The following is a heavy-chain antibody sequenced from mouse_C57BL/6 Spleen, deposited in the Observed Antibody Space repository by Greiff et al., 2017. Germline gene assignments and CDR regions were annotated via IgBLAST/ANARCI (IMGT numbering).Heavy chain of an antibody. V-gene: IGHV5-4*01. CDR1: GFTFSSYA. CDR2: ISDGGSYT. CDR3: ARDGYYDYDGFAY. D-gene: IGHD2-4*01. Sequence: EVKLMESGGGLVKPGGSLKLSCAASGFTFSSYAMSWVRQTPEKRLEWVATISDGGSYTYYPATVKGRFTISRDNAKNNLYLQMSHLKSEDTAMYYCARDGYYDYDGFAYWGQGTLVTVSA. J-gene: IGHJ3*01.